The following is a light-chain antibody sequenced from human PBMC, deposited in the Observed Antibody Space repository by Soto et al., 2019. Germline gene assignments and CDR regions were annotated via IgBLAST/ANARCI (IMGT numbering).Light chain of an antibody. CDR3: AAWDDSLNIVV. V-gene: IGLV1-44*01. Sequence: QPVLTQPPSASGTPGQRVTISCSGSSPYIGSNTVNWYQQLPGTAPKLLIYSNSQRPSGVPDRFSGSKSGTSASLAISGLHSDDEADYYCAAWDDSLNIVVFGGGTKLTVL. CDR1: SPYIGSNT. J-gene: IGLJ2*01. CDR2: SNS.